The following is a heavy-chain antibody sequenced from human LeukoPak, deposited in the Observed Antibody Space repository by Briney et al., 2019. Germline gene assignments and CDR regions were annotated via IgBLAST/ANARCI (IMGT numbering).Heavy chain of an antibody. D-gene: IGHD3-10*01. J-gene: IGHJ6*03. CDR3: ARDAGYGSGSYRVYYYYMDV. CDR2: INPNSGGT. Sequence: GASVKVSCKASGYTFTGYYMHWVRQAPGQGLEWMGWINPNSGGTNYAQKFQGRVTMTRDTSISTAYMELSRLRSDDTAVYYCARDAGYGSGSYRVYYYYMDVWGKGTTVTVSS. CDR1: GYTFTGYY. V-gene: IGHV1-2*02.